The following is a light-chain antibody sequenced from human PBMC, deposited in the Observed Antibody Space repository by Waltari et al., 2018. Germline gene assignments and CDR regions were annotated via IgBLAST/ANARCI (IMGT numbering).Light chain of an antibody. J-gene: IGKJ4*01. CDR1: QNVYGY. V-gene: IGKV3-11*01. CDR3: QQYSLWPVT. CDR2: DAS. Sequence: EIVMTQSPATLSLSPGERVTLSCRASQNVYGYLVWYQQKPGQAPRLLIYDASNRATGIPARFSGSVSGTDFSLTITSLEPEDSAVYYCQQYSLWPVTFGGGTKVEI.